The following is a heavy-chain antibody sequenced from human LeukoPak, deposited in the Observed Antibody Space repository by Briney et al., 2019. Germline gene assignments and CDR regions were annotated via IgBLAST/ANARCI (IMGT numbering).Heavy chain of an antibody. CDR1: GGTFSNYA. CDR3: ARVGFGSSGYFY. V-gene: IGHV1-69*05. Sequence: SVKVSCKASGGTFSNYAISWVRQAPGQGLEWMGGIIPIFGTANYAQKFQGRVTITTDESTSTAYMELSSLRSEDTAVYYCARVGFGSSGYFYWGQGTLVTVSS. D-gene: IGHD3-22*01. CDR2: IIPIFGTA. J-gene: IGHJ4*02.